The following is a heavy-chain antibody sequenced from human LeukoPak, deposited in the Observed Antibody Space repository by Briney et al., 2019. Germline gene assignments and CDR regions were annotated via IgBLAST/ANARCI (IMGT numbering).Heavy chain of an antibody. CDR1: GYTLTELS. CDR3: ATAGFRTNYYGMDV. J-gene: IGHJ6*02. V-gene: IGHV1-24*01. D-gene: IGHD3/OR15-3a*01. CDR2: FDPEDGET. Sequence: ASVTVSCKVSGYTLTELSMHWVRQAPGKGLEWMGGFDPEDGETIYAQKFQGRVTMTEDTSTDTAYMELSSLRSEDTAVYYCATAGFRTNYYGMDVWGQGTTVTVSS.